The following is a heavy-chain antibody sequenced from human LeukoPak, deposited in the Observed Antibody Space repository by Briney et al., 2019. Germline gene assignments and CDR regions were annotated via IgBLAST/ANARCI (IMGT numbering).Heavy chain of an antibody. V-gene: IGHV1-8*01. Sequence: ASVKVSCKASGYTFTSYDINWVRQATGQGLEWMGWMNPNSGNTGYAQKFQGRVTMTRNTSISTAYMELSSLGSEDTAVYYCATDSSSSVDWFDPWGQGTLVTVSS. CDR1: GYTFTSYD. D-gene: IGHD6-6*01. CDR2: MNPNSGNT. J-gene: IGHJ5*02. CDR3: ATDSSSSVDWFDP.